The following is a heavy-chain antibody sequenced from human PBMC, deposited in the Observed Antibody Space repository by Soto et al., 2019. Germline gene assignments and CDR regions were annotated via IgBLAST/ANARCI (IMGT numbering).Heavy chain of an antibody. V-gene: IGHV1-18*04. J-gene: IGHJ5*01. Sequence: ASVKVSCKVSGYTYTSYGISWVRQAPGEGLEWMGWISGYNGNTEYAQKVQARVTMTTDTSTTTAYMELRSLRSDDTAVYYCAGGPRYCSTTSCFSEVYWFDSWGQGTLVTVSS. CDR2: ISGYNGNT. CDR3: AGGPRYCSTTSCFSEVYWFDS. D-gene: IGHD2-2*01. CDR1: GYTYTSYG.